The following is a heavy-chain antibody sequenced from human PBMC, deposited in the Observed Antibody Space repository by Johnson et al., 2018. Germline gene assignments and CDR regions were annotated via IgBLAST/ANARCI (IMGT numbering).Heavy chain of an antibody. V-gene: IGHV3-21*04. D-gene: IGHD3-10*01. CDR1: GFTFSSYS. J-gene: IGHJ4*02. CDR3: ASGPSTWIRGVNTPNDY. CDR2: ISSSSSYI. Sequence: EVQLVESGGGLVKPGGSLRLSCAASGFTFSSYSMNWVRQAPGKGLEWVSSISSSSSYIYYADSVKGRFTISRDNAKKSLFLQMNSLRAEDTAVYYCASGPSTWIRGVNTPNDYWGQGTLVTVSS.